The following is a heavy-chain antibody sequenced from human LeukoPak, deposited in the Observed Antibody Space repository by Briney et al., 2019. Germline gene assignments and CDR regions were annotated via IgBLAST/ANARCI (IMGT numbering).Heavy chain of an antibody. V-gene: IGHV4-4*07. Sequence: SETLSLTCTVSGGSISNYYWSWIRQPAGKGLEWIGRIYTSGSTIYNPSLNSRVTMSVDTSNNQFSLKLSSVTAADTAIYSCARGSLDSSGQYFLDYWGQGTLVTVSS. CDR1: GGSISNYY. D-gene: IGHD3-22*01. CDR3: ARGSLDSSGQYFLDY. J-gene: IGHJ4*02. CDR2: IYTSGST.